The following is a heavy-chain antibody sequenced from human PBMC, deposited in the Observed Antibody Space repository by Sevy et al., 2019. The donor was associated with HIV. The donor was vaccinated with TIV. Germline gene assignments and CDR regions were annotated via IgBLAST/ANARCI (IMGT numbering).Heavy chain of an antibody. D-gene: IGHD3-9*01. CDR2: IYPGDSDT. J-gene: IGHJ3*02. V-gene: IGHV5-51*01. Sequence: GESLKISCKGSGYSFTSYWIGWVRQMPGKGLEWMGIIYPGDSDTRHSPSFRGLVTISADKSISTAYLQWSSLKASDTAMYYSAYFHGCDAFDIWGQGTMVTDSS. CDR1: GYSFTSYW. CDR3: AYFHGCDAFDI.